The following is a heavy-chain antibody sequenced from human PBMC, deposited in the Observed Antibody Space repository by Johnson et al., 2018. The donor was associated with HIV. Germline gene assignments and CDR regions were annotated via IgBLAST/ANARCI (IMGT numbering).Heavy chain of an antibody. CDR3: ARKGMRRSIAAAGADAFDI. CDR2: ISYDGSNK. D-gene: IGHD6-13*01. CDR1: GFTFSSYA. V-gene: IGHV3-30-3*01. Sequence: QVQLVESGGGVVQPGRSLRLSCAASGFTFSSYAMHWVRQAPGKGLEWVAVISYDGSNKYYADSVKGRFTISRDNSKNTLYLQMNSLRAEDTAVYYCARKGMRRSIAAAGADAFDIWGQGTMVTVSS. J-gene: IGHJ3*02.